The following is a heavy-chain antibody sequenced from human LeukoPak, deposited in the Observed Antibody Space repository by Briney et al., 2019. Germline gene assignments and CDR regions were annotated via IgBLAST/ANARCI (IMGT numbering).Heavy chain of an antibody. J-gene: IGHJ4*02. CDR3: ARELPPVVTYYFDY. D-gene: IGHD3-22*01. CDR1: GFTLSSFG. CDR2: IWYDGSNK. Sequence: GGSLRLSCAASGFTLSSFGMHWVCQAPGKGLEWVAVIWYDGSNKYYADSVKGRFTISRDNSKNTLYLQMNSLRAEDTAVYYCARELPPVVTYYFDYWGQGTLVTVSS. V-gene: IGHV3-33*01.